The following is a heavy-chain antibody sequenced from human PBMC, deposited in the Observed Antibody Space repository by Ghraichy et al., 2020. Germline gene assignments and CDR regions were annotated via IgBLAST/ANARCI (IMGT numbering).Heavy chain of an antibody. CDR1: GGSVSSGSYY. CDR3: ARDTPYSSGWSQGQYWYFDL. V-gene: IGHV4-61*01. CDR2: IYYSGST. D-gene: IGHD6-19*01. Sequence: SETPSLTCTVSGGSVSSGSYYWSWIRQPPGKGLEWIGYIYYSGSTNYNPSLKSRVTISVDTSKNQFSLKLSSVTAADTAVYYCARDTPYSSGWSQGQYWYFDLWGRGTLVTVSS. J-gene: IGHJ2*01.